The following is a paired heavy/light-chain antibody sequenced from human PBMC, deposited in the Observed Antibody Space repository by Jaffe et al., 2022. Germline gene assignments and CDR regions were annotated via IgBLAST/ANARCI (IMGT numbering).Heavy chain of an antibody. Sequence: EVRLVESGGDLVQPGRSLRLSCAASGFSFHDNALHWVRQGPGKGLEWVAGIGLTSSNVGYAASVAGRFTISRDNGKNSLYLQMNSLRPEDTALYYCAKQVGTTGPAGGGYFDSWGQGTPVTVSS. CDR1: GFSFHDNA. CDR2: IGLTSSNV. V-gene: IGHV3-9*01. J-gene: IGHJ4*02. D-gene: IGHD4-17*01. CDR3: AKQVGTTGPAGGGYFDS.
Light chain of an antibody. CDR1: QSVGFS. CDR3: QQYKDWRA. Sequence: EIVMTQSPATLSVSPGERATLSCRASQSVGFSLAWYQHKPGQPPRLLIYGASTRATGIPARFSGSGSGTEFTLTISSLQSEDFAVYYCQQYKDWRAFGQGTKVEIK. J-gene: IGKJ1*01. CDR2: GAS. V-gene: IGKV3-15*01.